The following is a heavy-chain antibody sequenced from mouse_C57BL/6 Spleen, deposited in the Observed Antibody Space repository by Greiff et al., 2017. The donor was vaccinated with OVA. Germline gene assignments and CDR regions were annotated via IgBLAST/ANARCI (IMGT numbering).Heavy chain of an antibody. Sequence: EVKLQQSGPGMVKPSQSLSLTCTVTGYSITSGYDWHWIRHFPGNKLEWMGYISYSGSTNYNPSLKSRISITHDTSKNHFFLKLNSVTTEDTATYYCARGLGRGAWFAYWGQGTLVTVSA. V-gene: IGHV3-1*01. CDR2: ISYSGST. D-gene: IGHD4-1*01. CDR3: ARGLGRGAWFAY. CDR1: GYSITSGYD. J-gene: IGHJ3*01.